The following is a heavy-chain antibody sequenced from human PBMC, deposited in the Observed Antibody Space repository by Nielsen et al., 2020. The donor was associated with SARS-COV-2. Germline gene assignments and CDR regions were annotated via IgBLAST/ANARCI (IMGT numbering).Heavy chain of an antibody. D-gene: IGHD6-13*01. J-gene: IGHJ4*02. CDR1: GFTFSDYG. CDR3: AKAPNPLAAAGYYYFDY. CDR2: ISWNSGSI. V-gene: IGHV3-9*01. Sequence: SLQISSSASGFTFSDYGLHRVRQTPGEGLEWVSGISWNSGSIGYADSVKGRFTISRDNAKNSLYLQMNSPRAEDTALYYCAKAPNPLAAAGYYYFDYWGQGTLVTVSS.